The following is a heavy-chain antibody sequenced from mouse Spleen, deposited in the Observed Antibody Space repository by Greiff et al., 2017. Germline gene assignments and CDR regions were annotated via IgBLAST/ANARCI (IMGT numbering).Heavy chain of an antibody. D-gene: IGHD1-1*01. CDR3: ASPYYYGSSTWFAY. Sequence: QVQLQQPGAELVKPGASVKLSCKASGYTFTSYWMQWVKQRPGQGLEWIGEIDPSDSYTNYNQKFKGKATLTVDTSSSTAYMQLSSLTSEDSAVYYWASPYYYGSSTWFAYWGQGTLVTVSA. CDR1: GYTFTSYW. V-gene: IGHV1-50*01. J-gene: IGHJ3*01. CDR2: IDPSDSYT.